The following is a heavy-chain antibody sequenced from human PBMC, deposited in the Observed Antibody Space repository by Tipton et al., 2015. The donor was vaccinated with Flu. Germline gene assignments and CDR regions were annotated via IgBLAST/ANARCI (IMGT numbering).Heavy chain of an antibody. Sequence: TLSLTCTVSGGSISSSDYYWGWIRQPPGRGLEWIGSIFFSGNTYYNPSLRSRLTISVDTSKNHFSLEMRSVTAADTAVYYCARRDFSNYVSDPKNWFDPWGHGTHVTVSS. D-gene: IGHD4-11*01. CDR2: IFFSGNT. CDR3: ARRDFSNYVSDPKNWFDP. CDR1: GGSISSSDYY. V-gene: IGHV4-39*02. J-gene: IGHJ5*02.